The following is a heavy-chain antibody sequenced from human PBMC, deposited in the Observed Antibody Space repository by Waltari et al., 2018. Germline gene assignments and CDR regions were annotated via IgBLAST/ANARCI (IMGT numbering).Heavy chain of an antibody. CDR3: AKMGTMDMFDY. Sequence: QVQLQESGPGLVKPSETLSLTCAVSGYSISSGYCWGWIRQPPGKGLEWIGSIYHSGSTYYNPSLKSRVTISVDTSKNQFSLKLSSVTAADTAVYYCAKMGTMDMFDYWGQGTLVTVSS. D-gene: IGHD3-10*01. V-gene: IGHV4-38-2*01. J-gene: IGHJ4*02. CDR2: IYHSGST. CDR1: GYSISSGYC.